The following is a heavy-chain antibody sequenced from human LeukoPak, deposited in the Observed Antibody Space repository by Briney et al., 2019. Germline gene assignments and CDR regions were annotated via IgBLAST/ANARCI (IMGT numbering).Heavy chain of an antibody. J-gene: IGHJ6*02. Sequence: PGRSLRLSCAASGFTFSSYGMHWVRQAPGKGLEWVAVIWYDGSNKYYADSVKGRFTISRDNSKNTLYLQVNSLRAEDTAVYYCARLRAYGMDVWGQGTTVTVSS. CDR1: GFTFSSYG. V-gene: IGHV3-33*08. CDR2: IWYDGSNK. D-gene: IGHD4-17*01. CDR3: ARLRAYGMDV.